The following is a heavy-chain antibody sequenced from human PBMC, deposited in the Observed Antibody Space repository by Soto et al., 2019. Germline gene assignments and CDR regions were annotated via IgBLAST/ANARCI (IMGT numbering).Heavy chain of an antibody. J-gene: IGHJ6*03. CDR2: ISGSGGST. Sequence: GGSLRLSCAASGFTFSSYAMSWVRQAPGKGLEWVSAISGSGGSTYYADSVKGRFTISRDNSKNTLYLQMNSLRAEDTAVYYCAKRCGRQLECYYYYMDVWGKGTTVTVSS. CDR3: AKRCGRQLECYYYYMDV. CDR1: GFTFSSYA. V-gene: IGHV3-23*01. D-gene: IGHD6-6*01.